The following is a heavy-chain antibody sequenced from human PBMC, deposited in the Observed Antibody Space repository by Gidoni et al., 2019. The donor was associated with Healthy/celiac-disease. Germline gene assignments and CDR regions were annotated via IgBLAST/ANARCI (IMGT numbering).Heavy chain of an antibody. J-gene: IGHJ4*02. D-gene: IGHD6-13*01. CDR2: ISTYNGNT. CDR3: ARIASSSWYYFDY. V-gene: IGHV1-18*04. CDR1: VDSFPNYG. Sequence: QGQLVQSGAEVTAPGARVKVSSNASVDSFPNYGISWVRQAPGHGLEWIGWISTYNGNTNYAQNLQGRVTLTTDTSTSTAYMELRSLRSDDTAIYYCARIASSSWYYFDYWGQGTLVTVSS.